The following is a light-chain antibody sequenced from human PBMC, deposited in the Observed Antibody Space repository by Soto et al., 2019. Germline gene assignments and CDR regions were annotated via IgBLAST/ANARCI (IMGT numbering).Light chain of an antibody. CDR3: KSYTSSNIYV. Sequence: QSVLTQPAAVSGSPGQSITISCTGTTSDVGGYNWVSWYQQHPGKAPKLMIYDVSNRPSGVSSRFSGSKSGNTASLAISGLQAEDEADYYCKSYTSSNIYVFGTGTQLTVL. CDR2: DVS. J-gene: IGLJ1*01. CDR1: TSDVGGYNW. V-gene: IGLV2-14*01.